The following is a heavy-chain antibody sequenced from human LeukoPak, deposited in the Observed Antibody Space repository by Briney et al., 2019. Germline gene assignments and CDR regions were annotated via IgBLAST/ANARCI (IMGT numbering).Heavy chain of an antibody. CDR1: GFTFDDYA. CDR2: ISWNSGGI. Sequence: GGSLRLSCAASGFTFDDYAMHWVRQAPGKGLEWVSGISWNSGGIGYADSVKGRFTISRDNAKNSLYLQMNSLRAEDTALYYCAKDGGFGELSAAPYYGMDVWGQGTTVTVSS. V-gene: IGHV3-9*01. J-gene: IGHJ6*02. CDR3: AKDGGFGELSAAPYYGMDV. D-gene: IGHD3-10*01.